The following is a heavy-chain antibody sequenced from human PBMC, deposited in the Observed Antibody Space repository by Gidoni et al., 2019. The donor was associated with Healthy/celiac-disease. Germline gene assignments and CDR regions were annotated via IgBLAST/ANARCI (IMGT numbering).Heavy chain of an antibody. Sequence: QVQLVESGGGVVQPGRSLRLSCAASGFTFSRSGMHWVRQALGKGLGGVAVIWYDGSNKYYADSVKGRFTISRDNSKNTLYLQMNSLRAEDTAVYYCARDWPGIAAAGTDTPFDYWGQGTLVTVSS. CDR3: ARDWPGIAAAGTDTPFDY. CDR2: IWYDGSNK. V-gene: IGHV3-33*01. D-gene: IGHD6-13*01. J-gene: IGHJ4*02. CDR1: GFTFSRSG.